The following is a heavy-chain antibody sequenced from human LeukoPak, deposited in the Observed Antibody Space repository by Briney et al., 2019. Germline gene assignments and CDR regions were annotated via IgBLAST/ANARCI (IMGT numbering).Heavy chain of an antibody. CDR1: GGSFSGYY. V-gene: IGHV4-34*01. CDR2: INHSGST. Sequence: SETLSLTCAVYGGSFSGYYWSWIRQPPGKGLEWIGEINHSGSTNYNPSLKSRVTISVGTSKNQFSLKLSSVTAADTAVYYCARGVRWELRDWGQGTLVTVSS. J-gene: IGHJ4*02. D-gene: IGHD1-26*01. CDR3: ARGVRWELRD.